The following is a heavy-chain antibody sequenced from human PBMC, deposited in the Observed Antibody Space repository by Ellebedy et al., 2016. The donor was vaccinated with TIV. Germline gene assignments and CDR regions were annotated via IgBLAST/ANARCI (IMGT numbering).Heavy chain of an antibody. D-gene: IGHD4-17*01. CDR3: ARVGDGDYSGYFEY. CDR1: GYSFTGYY. J-gene: IGHJ4*02. Sequence: AASVKVSCKASGYSFTGYYMHWVRQAPGQGLEWMGWISGDNGYTNYARKFQGRVTMTTDTSTTTVYMELRSLRSDDTAVYYSARVGDGDYSGYFEYWGQGTPVTVSS. V-gene: IGHV1-18*04. CDR2: ISGDNGYT.